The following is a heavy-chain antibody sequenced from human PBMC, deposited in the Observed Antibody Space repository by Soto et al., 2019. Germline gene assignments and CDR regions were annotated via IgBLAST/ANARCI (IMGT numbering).Heavy chain of an antibody. CDR3: ARENYDFWSGYYLDY. J-gene: IGHJ4*02. Sequence: GGSLRLSCVVSGITFSTYRMHWVRQAPGKGLVWVSHIKSDETVTHYTDSVRGRFIISRDNAKNTLFLQMNSLRAEDTAVYYCARENYDFWSGYYLDYWGQGTLVTVSS. CDR1: GITFSTYR. D-gene: IGHD3-3*01. CDR2: IKSDETVT. V-gene: IGHV3-74*01.